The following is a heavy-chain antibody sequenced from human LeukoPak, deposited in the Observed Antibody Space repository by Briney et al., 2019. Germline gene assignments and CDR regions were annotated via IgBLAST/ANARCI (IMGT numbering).Heavy chain of an antibody. V-gene: IGHV3-23*01. CDR2: ISGSGGST. CDR1: GFTFGHYS. CDR3: ARDRGDLFDY. D-gene: IGHD4-17*01. J-gene: IGHJ4*02. Sequence: GGSLRLSCAASGFTFGHYSMNWVRQAPGRGLEWVSAISGSGGSTYYADSVKGRFTISRDNSKNTLYLQMNSLRAEDTAVYYCARDRGDLFDYWGQGTLVTVSS.